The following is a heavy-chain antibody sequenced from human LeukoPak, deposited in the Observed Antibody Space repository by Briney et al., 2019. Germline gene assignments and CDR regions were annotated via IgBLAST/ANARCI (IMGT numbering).Heavy chain of an antibody. Sequence: SETLSLTCTVSGGSVSTSDYYWGWIRQSPVKGLEWIGDVFYTVTTNCNQSLRGRDTISIDTSKNPFSLKYTYVTAADTDVYYCARVFDSWGQGNLVTVSS. V-gene: IGHV4-39*07. CDR2: VFYTVTT. J-gene: IGHJ4*02. CDR3: ARVFDS. CDR1: GGSVSTSDYY.